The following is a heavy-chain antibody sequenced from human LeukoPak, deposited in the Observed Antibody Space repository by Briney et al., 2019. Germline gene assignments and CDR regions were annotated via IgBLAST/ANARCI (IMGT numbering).Heavy chain of an antibody. D-gene: IGHD3-10*01. Sequence: ASVKVSCKASGGTFSSYAISWVRQAPGQGLEWMGIINPSGDSTSYTQKFQGRVTMTRDTSTSTVYMELSSLRSEDTAVYYCARDGSGSYSTYYFDHWGQGTLVTVSS. CDR2: INPSGDST. J-gene: IGHJ4*02. CDR1: GGTFSSYA. CDR3: ARDGSGSYSTYYFDH. V-gene: IGHV1-46*01.